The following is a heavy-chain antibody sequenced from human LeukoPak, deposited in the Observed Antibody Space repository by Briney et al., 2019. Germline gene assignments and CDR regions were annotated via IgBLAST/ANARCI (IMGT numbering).Heavy chain of an antibody. D-gene: IGHD4-17*01. Sequence: SETLSLTCTVSGGSISSGSYYWSWIRQPAGKGLEWIGRIYTSGSTNYNPSLKSRVTISVDTSKNQFSLKLSSVTAADTAVYYCARDRAVTIPPDYWGQGTLVTVSS. J-gene: IGHJ4*02. CDR3: ARDRAVTIPPDY. CDR1: GGSISSGSYY. V-gene: IGHV4-61*02. CDR2: IYTSGST.